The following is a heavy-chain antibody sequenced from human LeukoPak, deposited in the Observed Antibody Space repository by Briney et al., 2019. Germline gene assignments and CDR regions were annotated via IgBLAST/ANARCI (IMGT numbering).Heavy chain of an antibody. Sequence: ASVKVSCKASGYTFTNYGISWVRQAPGQGLEWMGWISGYNANTNYVQKFQGRVTMTTDTSTHTAYMELRSLRSDDTAVYYCARGSIVGATFDYFDYWGQGTLVTVSS. CDR3: ARGSIVGATFDYFDY. V-gene: IGHV1-18*01. D-gene: IGHD1-26*01. CDR1: GYTFTNYG. J-gene: IGHJ4*02. CDR2: ISGYNANT.